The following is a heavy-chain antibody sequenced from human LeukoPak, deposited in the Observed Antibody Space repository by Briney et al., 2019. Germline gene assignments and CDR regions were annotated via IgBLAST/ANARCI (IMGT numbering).Heavy chain of an antibody. CDR2: ISGSGGST. CDR1: GFTFSSYA. J-gene: IGHJ4*02. Sequence: GGSLRLSCAASGFTFSSYAMSWVRQAPGKGLEWVSAISGSGGSTFYADSVKGRFTISRDSSRNTLYLQMNSLRAEDTAVYYCATRRGYCSGGSCPYFDYWGQGTLVTVSS. CDR3: ATRRGYCSGGSCPYFDY. D-gene: IGHD2-15*01. V-gene: IGHV3-23*01.